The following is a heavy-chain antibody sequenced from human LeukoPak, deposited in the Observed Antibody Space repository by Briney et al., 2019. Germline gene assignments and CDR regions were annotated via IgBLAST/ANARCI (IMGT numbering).Heavy chain of an antibody. V-gene: IGHV3-7*01. Sequence: GGSLRLSCAVSGFTFRSYWMGWVRQAPGKGLEWVANIKQDGSEQYYVDSVKGRFTISRDNAKKSLYLQMNTLRVEDTAVYYCARVVSSSGGFDYWGQGTLVTVSS. J-gene: IGHJ4*02. D-gene: IGHD6-13*01. CDR1: GFTFRSYW. CDR2: IKQDGSEQ. CDR3: ARVVSSSGGFDY.